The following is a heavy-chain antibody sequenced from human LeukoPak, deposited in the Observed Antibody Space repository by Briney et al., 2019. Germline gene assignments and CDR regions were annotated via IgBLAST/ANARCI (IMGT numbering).Heavy chain of an antibody. CDR3: ARLKDDVTKLDY. CDR1: GFTFGRYW. CDR2: INQGGSRL. D-gene: IGHD2-8*01. Sequence: PGGSLRLSCAGSGFTFGRYWMSWVRQAPGKGLEWVASINQGGSRLHYLDSVTGRFIISRDDAQNSLCLQMTRLRVDDTAVYYCARLKDDVTKLDYWGKGTLVSVSS. J-gene: IGHJ4*02. V-gene: IGHV3-7*01.